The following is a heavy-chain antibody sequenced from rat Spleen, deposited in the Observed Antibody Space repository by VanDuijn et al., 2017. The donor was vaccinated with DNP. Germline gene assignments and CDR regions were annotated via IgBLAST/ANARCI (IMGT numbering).Heavy chain of an antibody. J-gene: IGHJ2*01. CDR1: GFSLTTNS. CDR3: ARHYGLFGYFDY. Sequence: QVQLKESGPGLVQPSQTLSLTCTVSGFSLTTNSVHWVRQPPGKGLEWVGAMWSGGSTDYNSTLKSRLSISRDTFKSQVFLKRNSLQTEDTALYFCARHYGLFGYFDYWGQGVMVTVSS. CDR2: MWSGGST. D-gene: IGHD1-6*01. V-gene: IGHV2-1*01.